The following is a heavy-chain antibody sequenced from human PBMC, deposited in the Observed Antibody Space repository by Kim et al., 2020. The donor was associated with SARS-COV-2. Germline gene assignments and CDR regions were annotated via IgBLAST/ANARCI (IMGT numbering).Heavy chain of an antibody. CDR3: ADSSSRLDAFDI. Sequence: SETLSLTCTVSGGSISSSSYYWGWIRQPPGKGLEWIGSIYYSGSTYYNPSLKSRVTISVDTSKNQFSLKLSSVTAADTAVYYCADSSSRLDAFDIWGQGTMVTVSS. J-gene: IGHJ3*02. CDR1: GGSISSSSYY. CDR2: IYYSGST. D-gene: IGHD6-6*01. V-gene: IGHV4-39*01.